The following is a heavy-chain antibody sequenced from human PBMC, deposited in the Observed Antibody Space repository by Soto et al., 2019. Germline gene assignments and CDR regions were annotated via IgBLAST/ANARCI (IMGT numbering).Heavy chain of an antibody. CDR2: IYWDDDK. CDR1: GFSLNISGVG. CDR3: AHTFGIRTVRGATALTF. D-gene: IGHD3-10*01. J-gene: IGHJ4*02. V-gene: IGHV2-5*02. Sequence: QITLKESGPTLVKPTQTLTLTCTFSGFSLNISGVGVGWIRQPPRKALEWLALIYWDDDKRYSPSLKTRLTIDKDTSKNQVVLTMTNVDPVDTATYYCAHTFGIRTVRGATALTFRGQGTLVTVSS.